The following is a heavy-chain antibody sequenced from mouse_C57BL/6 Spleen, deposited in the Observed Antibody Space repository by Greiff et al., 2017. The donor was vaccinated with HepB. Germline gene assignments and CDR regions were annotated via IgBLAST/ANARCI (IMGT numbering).Heavy chain of an antibody. D-gene: IGHD1-1*01. CDR2: ISSGSSTI. CDR1: GFTFSDYG. J-gene: IGHJ4*01. V-gene: IGHV5-17*01. Sequence: EVKLVESGGGLVKPGGSLKLSCAASGFTFSDYGMHWVRQAPEKGLEWVAYISSGSSTIYYADTVKGRFTISRDNAKNTLFLQMTSLRSEDTAMYYCARNPDYYGSSSYAMDYWGQGTSVTVSS. CDR3: ARNPDYYGSSSYAMDY.